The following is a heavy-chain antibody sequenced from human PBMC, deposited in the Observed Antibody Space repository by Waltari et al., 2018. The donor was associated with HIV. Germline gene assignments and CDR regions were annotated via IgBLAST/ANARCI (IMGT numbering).Heavy chain of an antibody. V-gene: IGHV3-21*01. Sequence: EVQLVESGGGLVKPGGSLRLSCAASGFTFSSYSMTCVRQASGKGLEWVSSISSSSSYIYYADSVKGRFTISRDNAKNSLYLQMNSLRAEDTAVYYCATLVSSGWYYFDYWGQGTLVTVSS. D-gene: IGHD6-19*01. J-gene: IGHJ4*02. CDR1: GFTFSSYS. CDR2: ISSSSSYI. CDR3: ATLVSSGWYYFDY.